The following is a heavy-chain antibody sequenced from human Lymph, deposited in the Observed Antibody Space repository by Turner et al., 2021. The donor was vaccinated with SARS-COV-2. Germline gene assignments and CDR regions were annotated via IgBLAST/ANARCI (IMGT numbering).Heavy chain of an antibody. J-gene: IGHJ6*02. CDR3: ATVLCTGSSCYYYGMDV. D-gene: IGHD2-15*01. Sequence: QVQLVQSGAEVKKPGASVTVSCKVSGYTLTDLSMHWVRQAPGKGLEWMGGFDPGDGEISYAQKFQGRVTMTEDTSTDTAYMELSSLRSEDTAVYYCATVLCTGSSCYYYGMDVWGQGTTVTVSS. CDR2: FDPGDGEI. CDR1: GYTLTDLS. V-gene: IGHV1-24*01.